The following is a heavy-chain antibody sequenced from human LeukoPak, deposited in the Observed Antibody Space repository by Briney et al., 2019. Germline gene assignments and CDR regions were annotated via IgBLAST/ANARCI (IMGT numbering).Heavy chain of an antibody. Sequence: GGSLGLSCAASGFTVSSNYMSWVRQAPGKGLEWVSVIYSGGSTYYADSVKGRFTISRDNSKNTLYLQMNSLRAEDTAVYYCASATWIQLWSPFDYWGQGTLVTVSS. CDR1: GFTVSSNY. J-gene: IGHJ4*02. V-gene: IGHV3-53*01. CDR2: IYSGGST. D-gene: IGHD5-18*01. CDR3: ASATWIQLWSPFDY.